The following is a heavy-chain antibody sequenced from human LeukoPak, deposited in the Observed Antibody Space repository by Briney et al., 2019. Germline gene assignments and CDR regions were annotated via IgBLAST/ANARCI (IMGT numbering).Heavy chain of an antibody. CDR2: IGSGGGNI. J-gene: IGHJ4*02. Sequence: GGSLRLSCAASGFTFSSFAMTWARQAPAKGLEWVSSIGSGGGNISYADSVKGRFTISRDNSKNTVYLQMGSLRAEDMAVYYCARGGGSSGWYYFDYWGQGTLVTVSS. CDR3: ARGGGSSGWYYFDY. V-gene: IGHV3-23*01. D-gene: IGHD6-19*01. CDR1: GFTFSSFA.